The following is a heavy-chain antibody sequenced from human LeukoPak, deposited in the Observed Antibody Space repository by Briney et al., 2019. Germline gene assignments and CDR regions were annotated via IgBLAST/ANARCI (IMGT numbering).Heavy chain of an antibody. CDR2: IYHTGSV. Sequence: SETLSLTCAVSGGSINSDYWWTWVRQYPGKGLEWIGEIYHTGSVNYNLSLESRVTISRDRSKNQFSLMLRSVTAADRAVYYCARHDDFLSAYNYWGEGILVTVSS. CDR1: GGSINSDYW. J-gene: IGHJ4*02. D-gene: IGHD3-3*01. V-gene: IGHV4-4*02. CDR3: ARHDDFLSAYNY.